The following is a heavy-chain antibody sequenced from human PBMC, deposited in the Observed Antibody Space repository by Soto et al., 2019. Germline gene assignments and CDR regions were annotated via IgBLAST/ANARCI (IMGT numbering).Heavy chain of an antibody. D-gene: IGHD4-17*01. Sequence: SETLSLTCTVAGAAVSNGDYRWNWIRQPPGKGLEWIGDIYNVGSTHYNPSLKSRVTTSVDTSKNQFSLKLSSVTAADTAVYYCARDYGDYDYYVMDVWGQGTTVTVSS. CDR1: GAAVSNGDYR. CDR2: IYNVGST. V-gene: IGHV4-30-4*08. CDR3: ARDYGDYDYYVMDV. J-gene: IGHJ6*02.